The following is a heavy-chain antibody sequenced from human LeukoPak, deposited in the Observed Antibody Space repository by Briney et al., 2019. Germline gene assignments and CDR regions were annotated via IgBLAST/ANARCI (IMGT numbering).Heavy chain of an antibody. D-gene: IGHD5-24*01. CDR3: ARDYKYAFDN. Sequence: HTGRSLRLSCAASGFTFSDYSMNWVRQAPGKGLEWISYIGIDSGNTNYADSVKGRFTISGDKAKNSLYLQMNSLRVEDTAVYYCARDYKYAFDNWGQGTLVTVSS. V-gene: IGHV3-48*01. CDR2: IGIDSGNT. J-gene: IGHJ4*02. CDR1: GFTFSDYS.